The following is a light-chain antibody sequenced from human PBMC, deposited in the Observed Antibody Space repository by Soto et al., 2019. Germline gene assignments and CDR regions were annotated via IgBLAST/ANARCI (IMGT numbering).Light chain of an antibody. CDR1: QTISSW. Sequence: DIQMTQSPSTLSGSVGDRVTITCRASQTISSWLAWYQQKPGKAPKLLIYKASTLKSGVPSRFSDSGSGTEFTLTISSLQPDDFATYYCQHYISYSEAFGQGTKVELK. J-gene: IGKJ1*01. V-gene: IGKV1-5*03. CDR2: KAS. CDR3: QHYISYSEA.